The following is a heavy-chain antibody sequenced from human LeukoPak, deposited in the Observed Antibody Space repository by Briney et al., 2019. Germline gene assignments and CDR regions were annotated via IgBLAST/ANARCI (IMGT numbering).Heavy chain of an antibody. CDR1: GFTFNGYY. CDR2: INPHSGGP. CDR3: ARGWDYYDSSGYYVDCGY. D-gene: IGHD3-22*01. J-gene: IGHJ4*02. Sequence: ASVKVSCKTSGFTFNGYYIHWVRQAPGQGLEWMGWINPHSGGPTYAQKFQGRVTMTRDTSISTAYMELSSLTSDDTAVYYCARGWDYYDSSGYYVDCGYWGQGTLVTVSS. V-gene: IGHV1-2*02.